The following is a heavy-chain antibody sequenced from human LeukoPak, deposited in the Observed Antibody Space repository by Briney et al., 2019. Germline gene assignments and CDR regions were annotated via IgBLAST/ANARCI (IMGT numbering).Heavy chain of an antibody. CDR1: GFTFSSYA. J-gene: IGHJ4*02. V-gene: IGHV3-30*01. Sequence: GGSLRLSCAASGFTFSSYAMHWVRQAPGKELEWVAVILYDGSNKYYADPVKGRFTISRDNSKNTLYLQMNSLRAEDTAVYYCARVDYFDYWGQGTLVTVSS. CDR2: ILYDGSNK. CDR3: ARVDYFDY.